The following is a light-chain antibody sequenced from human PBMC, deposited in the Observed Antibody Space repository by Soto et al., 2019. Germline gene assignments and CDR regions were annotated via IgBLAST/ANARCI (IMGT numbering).Light chain of an antibody. CDR2: SNN. CDR1: SSNIGSNS. V-gene: IGLV1-44*01. CDR3: AAWDDSLNGREV. J-gene: IGLJ1*01. Sequence: QSVLTQPPSASRTPGQRVTISCSGSSSNIGSNSVNWYQQLPGAAPKLLIYSNNQRPSGVPDRFSGSKSGTSASLAISGLQSEDEDDYYCAAWDDSLNGREVFGTGTKVTVL.